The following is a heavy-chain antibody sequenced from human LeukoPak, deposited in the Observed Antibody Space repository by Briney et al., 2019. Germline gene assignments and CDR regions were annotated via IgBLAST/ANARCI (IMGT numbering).Heavy chain of an antibody. CDR3: AKDIKTDYYGLEGAFDI. D-gene: IGHD3-10*01. J-gene: IGHJ3*02. CDR2: ISWNSGSI. V-gene: IGHV3-9*01. CDR1: GFTFDDYA. Sequence: PGGSLRLSCAASGFTFDDYAMHWVRQAPGKGLEWVSGISWNSGSIGYADSVKGRFTISRDNAKNSLYLQMNSLRAEDTALYYCAKDIKTDYYGLEGAFDIWGQGTMVTVSS.